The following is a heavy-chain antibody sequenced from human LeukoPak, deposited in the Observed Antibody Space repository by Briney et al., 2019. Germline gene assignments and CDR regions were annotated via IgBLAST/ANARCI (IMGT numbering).Heavy chain of an antibody. Sequence: ASVKVSCKASGGTFSSYAISWVRQAPGQGLEWMGWISAYNGNTNYAQKLQGRVTMTTDTSTSTAYMELRSLRSDDTAVYYCARDLGYYYGSGSYSEFDYWGQGTLVTVSS. CDR3: ARDLGYYYGSGSYSEFDY. CDR1: GGTFSSYA. V-gene: IGHV1-18*01. D-gene: IGHD3-10*01. J-gene: IGHJ4*02. CDR2: ISAYNGNT.